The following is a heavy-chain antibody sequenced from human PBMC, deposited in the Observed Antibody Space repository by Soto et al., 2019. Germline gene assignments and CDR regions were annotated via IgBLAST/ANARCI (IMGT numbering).Heavy chain of an antibody. CDR1: GYPFASYA. J-gene: IGHJ4*01. CDR3: ASNGDGTGNTNFDS. V-gene: IGHV1-3*01. CDR2: INGANGNT. D-gene: IGHD2-8*01. Sequence: ASVKLFWKAFGYPFASYAMHWVRQAPGQRFEWIGWINGANGNTKYSQKFQDIVTITRDTSASTAYMELSTLRSEDTAVYYCASNGDGTGNTNFDSGGNGTLVTVSS.